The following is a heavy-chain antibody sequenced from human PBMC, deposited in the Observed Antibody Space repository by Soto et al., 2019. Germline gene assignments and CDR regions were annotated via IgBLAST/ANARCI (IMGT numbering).Heavy chain of an antibody. J-gene: IGHJ4*02. V-gene: IGHV3-30-3*01. D-gene: IGHD1-20*01. CDR3: ALDNIPGAPDYFDY. CDR1: GFRFSTNV. CDR2: MSPSGAEK. Sequence: QVQLVESGGDVVQPGTSLRLSCAASGFRFSTNVLHWVRQAPGKGLEWVAVMSPSGAEKYYTDSVKGRFTISRDNSKNTLYLQMNSLTTDDTAVYYCALDNIPGAPDYFDYWGQGTLVTVSS.